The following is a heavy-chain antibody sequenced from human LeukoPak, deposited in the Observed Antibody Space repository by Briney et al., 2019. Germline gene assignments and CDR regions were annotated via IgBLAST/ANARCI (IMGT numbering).Heavy chain of an antibody. Sequence: GASVKVSCKASGGTFSSYVISWVRQAPGQGLEWMGGIIPIFGTANYAQKFQGGVTITADESTSTAYMELSSLRSEDTAVYYCARALLRYCSSTSCYWFDPWGQGTLVTVSS. V-gene: IGHV1-69*13. CDR3: ARALLRYCSSTSCYWFDP. J-gene: IGHJ5*02. CDR1: GGTFSSYV. D-gene: IGHD2-2*01. CDR2: IIPIFGTA.